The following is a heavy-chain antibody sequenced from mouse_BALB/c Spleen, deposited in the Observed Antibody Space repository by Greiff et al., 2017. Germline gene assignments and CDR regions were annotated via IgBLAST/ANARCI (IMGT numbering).Heavy chain of an antibody. CDR1: GYTFTSYW. Sequence: VQLQQSGAELAKPGASVKMSCKASGYTFTSYWMHWVKQRPGQGLEWIGYINPSTGYTEYNQKFKDKATLTADKSSSTAYMQLSSLTSEDSAVYYCARHWYYGNYFDDWGAGTTLTVSS. V-gene: IGHV1-7*01. J-gene: IGHJ2*01. CDR2: INPSTGYT. D-gene: IGHD1-1*01. CDR3: ARHWYYGNYFDD.